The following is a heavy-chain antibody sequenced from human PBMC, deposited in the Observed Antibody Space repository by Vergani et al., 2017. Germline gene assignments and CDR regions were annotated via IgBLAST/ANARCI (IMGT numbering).Heavy chain of an antibody. V-gene: IGHV3-23*01. D-gene: IGHD3-22*01. CDR3: PKDRAMIRAFDI. Sequence: EVQLLESGGGLVQPGGSLRLSCAASGFTFSSYAMSWVRQAPGMGLEWVSAISGRGGSTYYADSVWVRYTISRDNSKNTLYLQMNSLRAEDTAVYYCPKDRAMIRAFDIGGQGTMVTVSS. J-gene: IGHJ3*02. CDR2: ISGRGGST. CDR1: GFTFSSYA.